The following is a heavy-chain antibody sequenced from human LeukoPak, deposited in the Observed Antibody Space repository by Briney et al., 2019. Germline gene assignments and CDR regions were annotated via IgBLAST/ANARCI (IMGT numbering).Heavy chain of an antibody. CDR1: GFTFSDYY. Sequence: GGSLRLSCAASGFTFSDYYMSWIRQAPGKGLEWVSYISSSGSTIYYADSVKGRFTISRDNAKNSLYLQMNSLRGEDTAVYYCGGVGWYYYGMDVWGQGTTVTVPS. CDR2: ISSSGSTI. J-gene: IGHJ6*02. D-gene: IGHD3-10*01. V-gene: IGHV3-11*01. CDR3: GGVGWYYYGMDV.